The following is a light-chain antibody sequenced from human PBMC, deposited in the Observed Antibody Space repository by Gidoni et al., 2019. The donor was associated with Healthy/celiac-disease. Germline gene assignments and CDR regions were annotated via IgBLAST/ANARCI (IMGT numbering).Light chain of an antibody. CDR1: QDISNY. Sequence: DIQMTQSPSSLSASVGDRVTITCQASQDISNYLNWYQQKPGKAPKLLIYDASNLETGVPSRFSGSGSGTDFTFTISSLQPEDIATYYCQQYDNLFYSFXQXTKLEIK. CDR3: QQYDNLFYS. V-gene: IGKV1-33*01. CDR2: DAS. J-gene: IGKJ2*03.